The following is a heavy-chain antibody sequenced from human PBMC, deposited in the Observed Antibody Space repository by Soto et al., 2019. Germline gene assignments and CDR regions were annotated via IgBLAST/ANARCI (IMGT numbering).Heavy chain of an antibody. CDR3: ARTMTMRGLYYFAS. CDR1: GTSMNSYF. V-gene: IGHV4-4*02. J-gene: IGHJ4*02. D-gene: IGHD3-22*01. Sequence: SETLSLTCSVSGTSMNSYFCTWVRQPPGKGLEWIGDISHLATTNDNPSLKSRVTMSVDESKNQFSLNLKSVTAADTAVYYCARTMTMRGLYYFASWGQGSLVTVSS. CDR2: ISHLATT.